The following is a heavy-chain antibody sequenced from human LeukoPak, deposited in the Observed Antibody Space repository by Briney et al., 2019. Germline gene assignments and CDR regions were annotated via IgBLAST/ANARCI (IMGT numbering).Heavy chain of an antibody. D-gene: IGHD2-2*01. J-gene: IGHJ5*02. CDR1: GYTFTSYY. CDR2: INPSGGST. V-gene: IGHV1-46*01. Sequence: ASVKVSCKASGYTFTSYYMHWVRQAPGQGLEWMGIINPSGGSTSYAQKFQGRVTMTRDTSTSTVYMELSSLRSEDTAVYYCARDRDVVVPAAMLGNWFDPWGQGTLVTVSS. CDR3: ARDRDVVVPAAMLGNWFDP.